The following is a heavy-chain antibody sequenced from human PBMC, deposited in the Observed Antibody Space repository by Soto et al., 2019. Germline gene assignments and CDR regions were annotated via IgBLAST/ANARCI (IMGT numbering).Heavy chain of an antibody. J-gene: IGHJ5*02. Sequence: QVQLQESGPGLVKPSQTLSLTCTVSGGSISSGGYYWSWIRQHPGKGLEWIGYIYYSGSTYYNPSLKSRVTIAVDTSKNQFSLQLSSVTAADTAVYYCARDQPLAVGINWFDPWGQGTLVTVSS. V-gene: IGHV4-31*03. CDR2: IYYSGST. CDR3: ARDQPLAVGINWFDP. CDR1: GGSISSGGYY. D-gene: IGHD6-19*01.